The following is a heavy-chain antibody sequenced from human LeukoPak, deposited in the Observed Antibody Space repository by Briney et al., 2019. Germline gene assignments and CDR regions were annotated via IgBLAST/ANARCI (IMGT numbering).Heavy chain of an antibody. J-gene: IGHJ3*02. CDR1: GFTFSSYG. Sequence: GGSLRLSCAASGFTFSSYGLNWVRQAPGKGLEWVSGISASGGSTYYADSVKGRFTISRDNSKNTLYLQMNSLRAEDTAVYYCAGSLDGQQLVLGAFDIWGQGTMVTVSS. CDR3: AGSLDGQQLVLGAFDI. CDR2: ISASGGST. V-gene: IGHV3-23*01. D-gene: IGHD6-13*01.